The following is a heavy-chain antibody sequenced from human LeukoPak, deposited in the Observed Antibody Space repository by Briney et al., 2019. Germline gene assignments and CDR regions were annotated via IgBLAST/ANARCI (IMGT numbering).Heavy chain of an antibody. J-gene: IGHJ3*02. CDR3: AREKGYCRSTSCYSDDAFDI. CDR1: GGSISSYY. CDR2: IYYSGST. Sequence: SETLSLTCTVSGGSISSYYWNWNRQPPGEGLEWIGYIYYSGSTNYNPSLQSRVTISVDTSKNQFSLKLNSVTAADTAVYYCAREKGYCRSTSCYSDDAFDIWGQGTMVTVSS. D-gene: IGHD2-2*01. V-gene: IGHV4-59*01.